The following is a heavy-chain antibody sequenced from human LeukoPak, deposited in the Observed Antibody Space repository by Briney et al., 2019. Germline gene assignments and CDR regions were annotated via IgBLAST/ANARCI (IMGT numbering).Heavy chain of an antibody. CDR2: IIPIFGTA. D-gene: IGHD2-2*01. V-gene: IGHV1-69*13. CDR1: GGTFSSYA. Sequence: SVKVSCKASGGTFSSYAISWVRQAPGQGLEWMGGIIPIFGTANYAQKFQGRVTITADESTSTAYMELSSLRSEDTAVYYCARVPIVVVPAARYYYYYMDVWGKGTTVTVSS. J-gene: IGHJ6*03. CDR3: ARVPIVVVPAARYYYYYMDV.